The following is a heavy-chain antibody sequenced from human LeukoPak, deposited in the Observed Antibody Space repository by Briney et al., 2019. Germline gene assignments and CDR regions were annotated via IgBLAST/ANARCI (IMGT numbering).Heavy chain of an antibody. J-gene: IGHJ4*02. CDR3: AKGSDIVATSWALYFGY. CDR2: TRYDGSNK. V-gene: IGHV3-30*02. D-gene: IGHD5-12*01. Sequence: GGSLRLSCAASGFTFSSYGMHWVRQAPGKGLEWVAFTRYDGSNKYYADSVKGRFTISRDNSKNTLYLQMNSLRAEDTAVYYCAKGSDIVATSWALYFGYWGQGTLVTVSS. CDR1: GFTFSSYG.